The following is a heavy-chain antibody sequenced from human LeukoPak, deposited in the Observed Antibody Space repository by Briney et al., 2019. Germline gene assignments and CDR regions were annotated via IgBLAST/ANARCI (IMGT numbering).Heavy chain of an antibody. D-gene: IGHD3-3*01. CDR1: GGTFSSNA. J-gene: IGHJ4*02. Sequence: ASVTVSCTASGGTFSSNAISWVRQAPGQGLEWMGGIIPIFGTTNYAQKFQGRVTITADESTSTAYMELSSLRSEDTAVYYCARGFGVVTPDRLYYFDYWGQGTLVTVSS. V-gene: IGHV1-69*13. CDR2: IIPIFGTT. CDR3: ARGFGVVTPDRLYYFDY.